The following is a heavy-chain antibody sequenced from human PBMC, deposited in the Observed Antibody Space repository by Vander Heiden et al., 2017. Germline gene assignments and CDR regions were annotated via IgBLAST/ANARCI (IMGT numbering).Heavy chain of an antibody. J-gene: IGHJ4*02. D-gene: IGHD6-13*01. CDR1: GFTFSSYA. CDR2: ISGSGGST. CDR3: AKIPGSIAAAGLFDY. V-gene: IGHV3-23*01. Sequence: EVQLLESGGGLVQPGGSLRRCCAASGFTFSSYAMSWVRQAPGKGLEWVSAISGSGGSTYYADSVKGRFTISRDNSKNTLYLQMNSLRAEDTAVYYCAKIPGSIAAAGLFDYWGQGTLVTVSS.